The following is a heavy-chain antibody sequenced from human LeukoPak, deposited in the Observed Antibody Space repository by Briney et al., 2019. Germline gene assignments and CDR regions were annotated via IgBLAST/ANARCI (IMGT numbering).Heavy chain of an antibody. Sequence: PSETLSFTCTVSGGSISSYYWSWIRQPPGKGLEWIGYIYYTGSTDYNPSLKSRVTMSVDTSKNQFSLKLSSVTTADTAVYYCARSVVTLYWYFDLWGRGTLVTVSS. CDR3: ARSVVTLYWYFDL. D-gene: IGHD4-23*01. V-gene: IGHV4-59*01. CDR2: IYYTGST. J-gene: IGHJ2*01. CDR1: GGSISSYY.